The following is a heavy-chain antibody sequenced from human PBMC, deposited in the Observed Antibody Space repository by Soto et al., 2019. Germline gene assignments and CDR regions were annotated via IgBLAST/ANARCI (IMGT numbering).Heavy chain of an antibody. CDR1: NYTFNMYG. Sequence: DSVKVSCKASNYTFNMYGISWVRQAPGQGLEWMGWVSGYNGNTEYEQKFQGRVTMTTDTSTSTAYMELRSLRADDTAVYYCARVVYYDSRCYYYPCGQGTLVTVSS. D-gene: IGHD3-22*01. CDR2: VSGYNGNT. CDR3: ARVVYYDSRCYYYP. J-gene: IGHJ5*02. V-gene: IGHV1-18*01.